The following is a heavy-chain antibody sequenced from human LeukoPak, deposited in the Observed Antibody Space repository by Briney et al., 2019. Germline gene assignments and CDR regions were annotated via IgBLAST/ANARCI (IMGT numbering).Heavy chain of an antibody. CDR3: ASQDSGYSFDY. V-gene: IGHV4-59*12. CDR2: IYHSGNT. J-gene: IGHJ4*02. Sequence: SETLSLTCTVSGGSINSDYWSWLRQPPGKGPEWIGYIYHSGNTNYNPSLKSRVTISIDTSKKQFSLKLNSVTAADTAVYYCASQDSGYSFDYWGQGTLVAVSS. CDR1: GGSINSDY. D-gene: IGHD5-12*01.